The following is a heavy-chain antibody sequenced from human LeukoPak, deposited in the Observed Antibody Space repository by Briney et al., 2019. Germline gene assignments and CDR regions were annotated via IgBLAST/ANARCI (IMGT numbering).Heavy chain of an antibody. CDR2: IYYSGST. CDR3: AREGMMPT. J-gene: IGHJ5*02. Sequence: SETLSLTCTVSGGSISSYYWSWIRQPPGKGLEWIGYIYYSGSTNCNPSLKSRVTISVDTSKNQFSLKLSSVTAADTAVYYCAREGMMPTWGQGTLVTVSS. CDR1: GGSISSYY. V-gene: IGHV4-59*01. D-gene: IGHD3-16*01.